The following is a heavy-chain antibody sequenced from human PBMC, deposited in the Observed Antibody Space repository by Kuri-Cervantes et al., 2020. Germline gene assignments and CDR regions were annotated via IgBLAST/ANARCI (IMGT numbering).Heavy chain of an antibody. V-gene: IGHV1-8*01. Sequence: ASVKVSCKASGYTFTSYDINWVRQATGQGLEWMGWMNPNSGNTGYAQKFQGRVTMTRNTSISTAYMELSSLRSEDTAVYYCARGYCSGGTCYGGGFDYWGQGTLVTVSS. CDR1: GYTFTSYD. D-gene: IGHD2-15*01. J-gene: IGHJ4*02. CDR2: MNPNSGNT. CDR3: ARGYCSGGTCYGGGFDY.